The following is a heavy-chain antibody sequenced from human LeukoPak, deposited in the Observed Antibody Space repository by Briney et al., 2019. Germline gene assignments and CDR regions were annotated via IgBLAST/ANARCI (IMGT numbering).Heavy chain of an antibody. J-gene: IGHJ4*02. CDR1: GFTFRRYW. D-gene: IGHD3-10*01. Sequence: AGGSLRLSCAVPGFTFRRYWMHWVRQVPGKGLMWVSRTNEDGSITNYADSVKGRFPISRDNAENTLYLHLNSLRVEDTAIYYCARDVGGSGSYWGQGTLVTVSS. CDR3: ARDVGGSGSY. V-gene: IGHV3-74*01. CDR2: TNEDGSIT.